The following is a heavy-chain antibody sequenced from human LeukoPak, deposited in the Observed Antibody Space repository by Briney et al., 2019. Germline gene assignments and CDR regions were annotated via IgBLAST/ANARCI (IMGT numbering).Heavy chain of an antibody. Sequence: SETLSLTCTVSGGSISSYYWSWIRQPAGKGLEWIGRIYTSGSTNYNPSLKSRATMSVDTSKNQFSLKLSSVTAADTAVYYCARVRGGVRGVGNLYYYYYGMDVWGQGTTVTVSS. CDR2: IYTSGST. J-gene: IGHJ6*02. V-gene: IGHV4-4*07. D-gene: IGHD3-10*01. CDR3: ARVRGGVRGVGNLYYYYYGMDV. CDR1: GGSISSYY.